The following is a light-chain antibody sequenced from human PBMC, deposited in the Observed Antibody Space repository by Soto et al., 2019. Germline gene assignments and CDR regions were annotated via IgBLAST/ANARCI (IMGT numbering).Light chain of an antibody. V-gene: IGKV3-20*01. CDR2: RES. Sequence: EIVLTQSPGTLSLSPGETATLSCRASQSASSIYLAWYQQKPGQAPRLLIYRESSRATGIPDRFSGSGSWTDFTLTICRLEPEDFAVYYCQHYCGSPPYTFGQGTKLEIK. CDR3: QHYCGSPPYT. CDR1: QSASSIY. J-gene: IGKJ2*01.